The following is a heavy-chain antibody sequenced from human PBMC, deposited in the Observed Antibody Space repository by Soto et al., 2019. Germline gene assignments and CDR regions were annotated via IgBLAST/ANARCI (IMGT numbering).Heavy chain of an antibody. CDR3: ERGGERWALTGTLDY. D-gene: IGHD1-7*01. CDR1: GYTFTGYY. CDR2: INPNSGGT. J-gene: IGHJ4*02. V-gene: IGHV1-2*04. Sequence: ASVKVSCKASGYTFTGYYMHWVRQAPGQGLEWMGWINPNSGGTNYAQKFQGWVTMTRDTSISTAYMELSRLRSDDTAVYYCERGGERWALTGTLDYWGQGTLVTVSS.